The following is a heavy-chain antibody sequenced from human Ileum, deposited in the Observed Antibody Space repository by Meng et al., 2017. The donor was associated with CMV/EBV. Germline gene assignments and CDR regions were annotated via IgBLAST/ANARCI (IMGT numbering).Heavy chain of an antibody. CDR1: GGTLSTYV. J-gene: IGHJ4*02. D-gene: IGHD3-22*01. V-gene: IGHV1-69*10. CDR3: ARAYYHSSGYYYGL. Sequence: SVKVSRKSSGGTLSTYVISWVRQAPGQGLEWMGGIIPILGTPSYAQKFQGRVTITADKSTSTAYMELSSLRSDDTAVYYCARAYYHSSGYYYGLWGQGTLVTVSS. CDR2: IIPILGTP.